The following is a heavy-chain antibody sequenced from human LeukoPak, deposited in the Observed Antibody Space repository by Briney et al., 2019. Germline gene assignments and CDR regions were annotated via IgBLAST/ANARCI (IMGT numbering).Heavy chain of an antibody. CDR1: GYSFTSYW. Sequence: GESLKISCKGSGYSFTSYWIVWVRQMPGKGLEWMGIICPDDSDTRYSPSFQGQVTISADKSISTAYLQWSSLEASDTAFYYCARQGSGAGYSSSWYDYWGNGTLVTVSS. CDR3: ARQGSGAGYSSSWYDY. V-gene: IGHV5-51*01. CDR2: ICPDDSDT. J-gene: IGHJ5*01. D-gene: IGHD6-13*01.